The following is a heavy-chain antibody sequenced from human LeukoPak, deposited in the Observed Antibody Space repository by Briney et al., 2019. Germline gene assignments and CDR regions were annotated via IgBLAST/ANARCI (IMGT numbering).Heavy chain of an antibody. Sequence: GASVKVSCKVSGYTLTELSMHWVRQAPGQGLEWMGRINPNSGGTNYAQKFQGRVTMTRDTSISTAYMELSRLRSDDTAVYYCARDSTYYYDSSGDDAFDIWGQGTMVTVSS. V-gene: IGHV1-2*06. D-gene: IGHD3-22*01. CDR3: ARDSTYYYDSSGDDAFDI. J-gene: IGHJ3*02. CDR1: GYTLTELS. CDR2: INPNSGGT.